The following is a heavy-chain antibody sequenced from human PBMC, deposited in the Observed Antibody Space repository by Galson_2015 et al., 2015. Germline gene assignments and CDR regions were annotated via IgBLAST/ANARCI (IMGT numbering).Heavy chain of an antibody. J-gene: IGHJ3*02. Sequence: SLRLSCAASGFTFSSYSMNWVRQAPGKGLEWVSSISSSSSYIYYADSVKGRFTISRDNAKNSLYLQMNSLRAEDTAVYYCARDDGDYVWGSDAFEIWGQGTMVTVSS. D-gene: IGHD3-16*01. CDR3: ARDDGDYVWGSDAFEI. CDR2: ISSSSSYI. V-gene: IGHV3-21*01. CDR1: GFTFSSYS.